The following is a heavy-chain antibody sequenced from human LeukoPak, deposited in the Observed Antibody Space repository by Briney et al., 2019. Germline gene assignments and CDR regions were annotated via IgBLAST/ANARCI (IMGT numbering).Heavy chain of an antibody. Sequence: GGSLRLSCAASGFTFRNFWMTWFRQAPGKGLEWVGFIRSKAYGGTAEYAASVKGRFTISRDDSENIAYVEMNSLKSEDTAVYYCARDLRAVAHDFDCWGQGTLVTVSS. D-gene: IGHD6-19*01. J-gene: IGHJ4*02. CDR3: ARDLRAVAHDFDC. V-gene: IGHV3-49*03. CDR1: GFTFRNFW. CDR2: IRSKAYGGTA.